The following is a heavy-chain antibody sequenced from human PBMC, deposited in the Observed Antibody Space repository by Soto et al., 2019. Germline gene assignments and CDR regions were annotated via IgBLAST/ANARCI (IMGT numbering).Heavy chain of an antibody. D-gene: IGHD3-3*01. CDR3: AKTPIPFITIFGVAFDP. CDR2: ISGSGGST. Sequence: EVQLLESGGGLVQPGGSLRLSCAASGFTFSSYAMSWVRQAPGKGLEWVSAISGSGGSTYYADSVKGRFTISRDNSKNTLYLQMNSLRAEDTAVYYCAKTPIPFITIFGVAFDPWGQGTLVTVSS. CDR1: GFTFSSYA. V-gene: IGHV3-23*01. J-gene: IGHJ5*02.